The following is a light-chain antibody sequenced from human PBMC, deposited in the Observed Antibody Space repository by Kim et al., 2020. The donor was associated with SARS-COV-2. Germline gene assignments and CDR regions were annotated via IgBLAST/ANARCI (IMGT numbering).Light chain of an antibody. V-gene: IGLV1-40*01. Sequence: RVTLSATGNTTNSGAVDDVHWYQRLPGTAPKLLIYGNRNRPAGVPDRFSGSKSGTSASLAITGLQAEDEADYYCQSYDSSLSGSVFGGGTQLTVL. CDR1: TTNSGAVDD. CDR3: QSYDSSLSGSV. J-gene: IGLJ2*01. CDR2: GNR.